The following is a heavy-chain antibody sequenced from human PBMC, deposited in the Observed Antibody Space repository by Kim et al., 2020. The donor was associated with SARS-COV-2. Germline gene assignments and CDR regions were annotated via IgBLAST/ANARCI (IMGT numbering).Heavy chain of an antibody. CDR1: GFTFSNTG. J-gene: IGHJ4*01. CDR3: ASAESPSSNWYLVHY. Sequence: GGSLRLSCAASGFTFSNTGMHWVRQAPGKGLEWVAVISDDGSNKYYADSVKGRFTISRDNSKNALYLQMNSLRAEDTAVYYCASAESPSSNWYLVHYWG. V-gene: IGHV3-33*05. D-gene: IGHD6-13*01. CDR2: ISDDGSNK.